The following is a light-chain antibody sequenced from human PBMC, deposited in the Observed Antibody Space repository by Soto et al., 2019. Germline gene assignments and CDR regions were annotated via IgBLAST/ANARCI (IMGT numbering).Light chain of an antibody. CDR2: YDD. CDR1: TSNIGTNA. V-gene: IGLV1-36*01. CDR3: ATWDDSLNAMV. Sequence: QSVLTQPPSVSEAPGQRVTISCSGRTSNIGTNAVNWYQQLPGKAPKLLIYYDDLLPSRVSDRFSASKSGTSASLAISGLQSEDEADYYCATWDDSLNAMVFGGGTKLTVL. J-gene: IGLJ3*02.